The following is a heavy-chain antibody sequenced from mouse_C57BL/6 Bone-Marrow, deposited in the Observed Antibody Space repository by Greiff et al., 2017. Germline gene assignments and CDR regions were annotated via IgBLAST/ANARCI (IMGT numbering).Heavy chain of an antibody. V-gene: IGHV1-81*01. CDR3: ARGVAYDGYYLAY. Sequence: QVQLQQSGAELARPGASVKLSCKASGYTFTSYGISWVKQRTGQGLEWIGEIYPRSGNTYYNEKFKGKATLTADKSSSNAYMELRSLTSEDSAVYFCARGVAYDGYYLAYWGQGTLVTVSA. J-gene: IGHJ3*01. CDR2: IYPRSGNT. CDR1: GYTFTSYG. D-gene: IGHD2-3*01.